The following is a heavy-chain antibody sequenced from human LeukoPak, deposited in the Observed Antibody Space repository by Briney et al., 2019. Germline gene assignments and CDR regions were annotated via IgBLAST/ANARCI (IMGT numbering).Heavy chain of an antibody. J-gene: IGHJ5*02. CDR3: ARGRYCSSTSCYTGGDWFDP. Sequence: GGSLRLSCVESGFTFSYYGMHWVCQAPGKGLEWVAFIRYDGSNKYYADSMKGRFTISRDNSKNTLYLQMNSLRAEDTAVYYCARGRYCSSTSCYTGGDWFDPWGQGTLVTVSS. CDR1: GFTFSYYG. V-gene: IGHV3-30*02. D-gene: IGHD2-2*02. CDR2: IRYDGSNK.